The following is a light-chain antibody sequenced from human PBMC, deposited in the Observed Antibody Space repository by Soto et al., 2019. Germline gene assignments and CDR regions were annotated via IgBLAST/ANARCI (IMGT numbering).Light chain of an antibody. CDR1: QSVSSSY. Sequence: EIVLTQSPGTLSLSPGERATLSCRASQSVSSSYLAWYQQKPGQAPRLLIYGASSRANGIPDRFSGSASGTDFTLTISRLEPEDFAVYYCQQYGISPLTFPPGTKVDIK. CDR2: GAS. V-gene: IGKV3-20*01. CDR3: QQYGISPLT. J-gene: IGKJ3*01.